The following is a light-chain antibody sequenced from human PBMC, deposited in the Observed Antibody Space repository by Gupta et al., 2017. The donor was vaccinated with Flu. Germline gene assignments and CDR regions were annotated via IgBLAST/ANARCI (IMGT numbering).Light chain of an antibody. Sequence: DIVMTQSPATLSVSPGERVTLSCRASQSVRTKLAWYQHKPGQAPRLLIHGASTRATDIPARFSGSGSGTEFTLTISSLQSEDFTFYYCQQDNDWPLTFGGGTKVEIK. CDR3: QQDNDWPLT. CDR2: GAS. CDR1: QSVRTK. V-gene: IGKV3-15*01. J-gene: IGKJ4*01.